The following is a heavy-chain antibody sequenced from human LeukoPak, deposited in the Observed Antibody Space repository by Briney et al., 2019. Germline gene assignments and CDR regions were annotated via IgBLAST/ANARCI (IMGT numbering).Heavy chain of an antibody. CDR1: GFTFSSYS. CDR2: ISSSSSYI. CDR3: AGESTYYDFWSGYYIPSAFDT. Sequence: KPGGSLRLSCAASGFTFSSYSMNWVRQAPGKGLEWVSSISSSSSYIYYADSVKGRFTISRDNAKNSLYLQMNSLRAEDTAVYYCAGESTYYDFWSGYYIPSAFDTWGQGTMVTVSS. D-gene: IGHD3-3*01. V-gene: IGHV3-21*01. J-gene: IGHJ3*02.